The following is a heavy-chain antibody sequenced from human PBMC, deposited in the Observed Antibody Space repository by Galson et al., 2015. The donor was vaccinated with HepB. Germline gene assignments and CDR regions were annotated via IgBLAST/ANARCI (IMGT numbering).Heavy chain of an antibody. D-gene: IGHD2-21*02. CDR1: GFTFSDAW. CDR3: STDPYCGGDCSFDY. Sequence: SLRLSCAASGFTFSDAWMSWVRQAPGEGLGWVGRIKSKTDGGTTDYAAPVKGRFTISRDDSKNTLYLQMNSLKTEDTAVYYCSTDPYCGGDCSFDYWGQGTLVTVSS. V-gene: IGHV3-15*01. CDR2: IKSKTDGGTT. J-gene: IGHJ4*02.